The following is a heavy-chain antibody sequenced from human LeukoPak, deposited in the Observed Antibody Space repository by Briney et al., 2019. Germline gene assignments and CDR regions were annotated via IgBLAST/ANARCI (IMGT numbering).Heavy chain of an antibody. V-gene: IGHV1-2*02. CDR1: GYTFTGYY. D-gene: IGHD6-19*01. J-gene: IGHJ4*02. CDR2: INPNSGGT. Sequence: GSSLTVSCMACGYTFTGYYMHWVRQAPGDGREWMGWINPNSGGTNYAQKFQGRVTMTRDTSNSTAYMELSRLRSDDTAVYYCARGRSSGWYSDYWGQGTLVTVSS. CDR3: ARGRSSGWYSDY.